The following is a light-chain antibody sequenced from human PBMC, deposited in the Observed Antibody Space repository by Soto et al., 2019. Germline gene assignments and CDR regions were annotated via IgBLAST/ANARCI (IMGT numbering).Light chain of an antibody. CDR2: AAS. CDR1: QGISSS. Sequence: EIHLTQSPATLSASPGERVTISCRTSQGISSSLAWYQQQPGNPPKILIFAASSLESGVPSRFIGGGSGTEFTLTISSLLPEDSAAYYCQQDNSWSPWTFGRGTKMEIK. V-gene: IGKV1-9*01. J-gene: IGKJ1*01. CDR3: QQDNSWSPWT.